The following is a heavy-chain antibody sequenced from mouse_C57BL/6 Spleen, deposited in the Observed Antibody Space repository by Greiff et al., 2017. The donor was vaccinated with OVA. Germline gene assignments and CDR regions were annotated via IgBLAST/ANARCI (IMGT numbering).Heavy chain of an antibody. Sequence: LQQSGAELVRPGASVKMSCKASGYTFTSYNMHWVKQTPRQGLEWIGAIYPGNGDTSYNQKFKGKATLTVDKSSSTAYMQLSSLTSEDSAVYFCARPLLLRAPYAMDYWGQGTSVTVSS. J-gene: IGHJ4*01. D-gene: IGHD1-1*01. CDR1: GYTFTSYN. V-gene: IGHV1-12*01. CDR2: IYPGNGDT. CDR3: ARPLLLRAPYAMDY.